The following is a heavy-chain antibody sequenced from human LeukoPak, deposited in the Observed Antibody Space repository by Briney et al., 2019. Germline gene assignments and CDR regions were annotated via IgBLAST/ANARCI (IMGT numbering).Heavy chain of an antibody. D-gene: IGHD3-22*01. CDR1: GFTFSSYG. V-gene: IGHV3-30*18. CDR2: ISYDGSNK. J-gene: IGHJ4*02. Sequence: QSGGSLRLSCAASGFTFSSYGMRWVRQAPGKGLEWGSVISYDGSNKYYADSVKGRFTISRDNSKNTLYLQMNSLRAEDTAVYYCAKDLYYYDSSGFAFDYWGQGTLVTVSS. CDR3: AKDLYYYDSSGFAFDY.